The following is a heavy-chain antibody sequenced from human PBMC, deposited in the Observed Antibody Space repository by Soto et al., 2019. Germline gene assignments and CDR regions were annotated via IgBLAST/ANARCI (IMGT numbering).Heavy chain of an antibody. CDR3: AKRYVLRYVDWGIDY. CDR1: GFTFSSYG. V-gene: IGHV3-30*18. J-gene: IGHJ4*02. CDR2: ISYDGSNK. D-gene: IGHD3-9*01. Sequence: GGSLRLSCAASGFTFSSYGMHWVRQAPGKGLEWVAVISYDGSNKYYADSVKGRFTISRDNSKNTLYLQMNSLRAEDTAVYYCAKRYVLRYVDWGIDYWGQGTLVTVSS.